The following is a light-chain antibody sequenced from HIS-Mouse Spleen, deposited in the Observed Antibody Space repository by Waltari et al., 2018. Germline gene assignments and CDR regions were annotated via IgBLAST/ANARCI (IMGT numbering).Light chain of an antibody. CDR3: YSTDSSGNHRV. Sequence: SYVLTQPPSVSVAPGKTARITCGGNNRGSTSVQWYQQKSGKAPVLVIYEDSKRPSGIPERFSGSSSGTMATLTISGAQVEDEADYYCYSTDSSGNHRVFGGGTKLTVL. CDR2: EDS. J-gene: IGLJ2*01. CDR1: NRGSTS. V-gene: IGLV3-10*01.